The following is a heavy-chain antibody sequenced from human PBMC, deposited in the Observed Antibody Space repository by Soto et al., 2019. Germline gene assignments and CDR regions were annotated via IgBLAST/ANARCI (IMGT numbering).Heavy chain of an antibody. CDR3: ASGGNWFDP. CDR2: MYYNGNI. Sequence: SETLSLTCIVSGGSITSYHWSWIRQSPEKGLEWIGYMYYNGNINYNPSLKSRVTISIDTSKNQFSLTLKSVTAADTAVYYCASGGNWFDPWGQGVLVTVSS. CDR1: GGSITSYH. J-gene: IGHJ5*02. D-gene: IGHD3-16*01. V-gene: IGHV4-59*01.